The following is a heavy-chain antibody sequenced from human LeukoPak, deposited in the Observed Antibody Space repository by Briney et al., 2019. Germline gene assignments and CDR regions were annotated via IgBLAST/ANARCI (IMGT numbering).Heavy chain of an antibody. CDR1: GFTFSNYA. CDR2: ISGSTGST. Sequence: GGSLRLSCAASGFTFSNYAMSWVRQAPGKGLEWVSLISGSTGSTYYADSVKGRFSISRDNSKNTVYLQMNSLRVEDTAVYYCANGPVYAIVVATTLNYCGQGTLVTVSS. J-gene: IGHJ4*02. V-gene: IGHV3-23*01. D-gene: IGHD1-26*01. CDR3: ANGPVYAIVVATTLNY.